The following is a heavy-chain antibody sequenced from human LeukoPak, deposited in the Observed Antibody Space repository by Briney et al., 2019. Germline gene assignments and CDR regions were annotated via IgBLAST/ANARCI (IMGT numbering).Heavy chain of an antibody. D-gene: IGHD4-17*01. V-gene: IGHV4-61*02. CDR3: ATARADYGDYNSFYYMDV. Sequence: PSETLSLTCTVSGDSMRSDSYFWSWIRQPAGKGLEWIGRSYSSGNTYYNPSLESRATISLDTPRNQFSLKVSSVTAADTAVYYCATARADYGDYNSFYYMDVWGKGTTVTVSS. CDR1: GDSMRSDSYF. J-gene: IGHJ6*03. CDR2: SYSSGNT.